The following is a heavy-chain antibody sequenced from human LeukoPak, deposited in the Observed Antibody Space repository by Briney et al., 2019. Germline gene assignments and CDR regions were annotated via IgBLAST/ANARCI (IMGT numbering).Heavy chain of an antibody. CDR2: IRYDGKNK. CDR3: ARVSESGNSDY. D-gene: IGHD4-23*01. J-gene: IGHJ4*02. V-gene: IGHV3-33*01. Sequence: GGSLRLSCAASGFNFTGYGIDWVRQGPGKGLDWVAVIRYDGKNKQYADSVKGRFTICRDTSKNTVYLQMNSLRAEATAVYYCARVSESGNSDYWGQGTLVTVSS. CDR1: GFNFTGYG.